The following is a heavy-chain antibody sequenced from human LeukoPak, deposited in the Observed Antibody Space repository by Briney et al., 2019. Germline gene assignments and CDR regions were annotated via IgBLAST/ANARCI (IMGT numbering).Heavy chain of an antibody. J-gene: IGHJ4*02. CDR1: GFTFSSYW. Sequence: GGSLRLSCAASGFTFSSYWMTWFRQSPERGLEWVADIKGDGREKYYMNSVKGRFTTSQDNAKNSLYMQKNSLRDEDTAVYYRARDWGHYDYWGQGTLVTVYS. V-gene: IGHV3-7*01. CDR2: IKGDGREK. D-gene: IGHD3-16*01. CDR3: ARDWGHYDY.